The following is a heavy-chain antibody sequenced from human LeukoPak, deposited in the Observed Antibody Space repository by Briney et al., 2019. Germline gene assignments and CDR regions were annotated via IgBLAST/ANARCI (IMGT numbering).Heavy chain of an antibody. CDR3: ARDLEYSSSWDY. J-gene: IGHJ4*02. D-gene: IGHD6-13*01. V-gene: IGHV1-69*01. CDR1: GGTFSSYA. CDR2: IIPIFGTA. Sequence: SVKVSCKASGGTFSSYAISWVRQAPGQGLEWMGGIIPIFGTANYAQKFQGRVTITADESTSTAYMELSSLRSEDTAVYYCARDLEYSSSWDYWGQGTLVTVSS.